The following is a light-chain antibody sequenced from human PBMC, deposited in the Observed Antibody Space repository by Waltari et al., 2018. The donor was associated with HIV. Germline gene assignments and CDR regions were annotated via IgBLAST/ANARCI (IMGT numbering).Light chain of an antibody. Sequence: QSVLAQPRSVSGTPGQRVNISCSGSSSNGRNHYVYWYQQVPGVAPKLLIYRNNQRPAVVPDRFSGSKSGTSASLAISGLRTEDEAEYYCAAWDDRLSGRLFGGGTKVTVL. J-gene: IGLJ2*01. CDR3: AAWDDRLSGRL. CDR1: SSNGRNHY. CDR2: RNN. V-gene: IGLV1-47*01.